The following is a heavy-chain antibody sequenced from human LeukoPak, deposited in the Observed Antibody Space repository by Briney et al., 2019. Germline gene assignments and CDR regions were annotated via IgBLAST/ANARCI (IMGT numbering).Heavy chain of an antibody. Sequence: ASVRVSCKASGGTFSHSGISWVRQAPGQNRGLEWMGGIIPIYGTTNFAQNFRDRVTLTADKSSTTVYMDLKSLTPEDMGVYYCARDPVGATLPRYFDSWGQGTLVIVSS. D-gene: IGHD1-26*01. CDR1: GGTFSHSG. CDR3: ARDPVGATLPRYFDS. CDR2: IIPIYGTT. V-gene: IGHV1-69*06. J-gene: IGHJ4*02.